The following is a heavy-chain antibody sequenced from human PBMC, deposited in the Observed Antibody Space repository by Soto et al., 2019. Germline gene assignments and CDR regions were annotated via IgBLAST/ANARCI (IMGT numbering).Heavy chain of an antibody. D-gene: IGHD2-15*01. V-gene: IGHV3-48*04. J-gene: IGHJ3*02. Sequence: GGSLRLSCAASGFTFSSYSMNWVRQAPGKGLEWVSYISSSSSTIYYADSVKGRFTISRDNAKNSLYLQMNSLRAEDTALYYCAKTGVVAARDAFDIWGQGTMVTVSS. CDR1: GFTFSSYS. CDR3: AKTGVVAARDAFDI. CDR2: ISSSSSTI.